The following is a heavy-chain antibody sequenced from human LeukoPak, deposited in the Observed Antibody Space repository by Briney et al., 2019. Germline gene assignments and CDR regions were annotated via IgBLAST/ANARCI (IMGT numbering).Heavy chain of an antibody. J-gene: IGHJ1*01. D-gene: IGHD3-22*01. Sequence: GESLKISCKGSGYNFTNYWIGWVRQMPRKGLEWMGIIYPGDSATRYSPSFQGQVTISADKSISTAYLQWSSLKASDTALYYCARSDSSGPARGIQHWGQGTLVTVSS. CDR3: ARSDSSGPARGIQH. V-gene: IGHV5-51*01. CDR2: IYPGDSAT. CDR1: GYNFTNYW.